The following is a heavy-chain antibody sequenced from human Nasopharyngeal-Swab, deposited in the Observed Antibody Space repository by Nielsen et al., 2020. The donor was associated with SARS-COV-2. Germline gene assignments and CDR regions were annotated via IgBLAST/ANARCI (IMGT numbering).Heavy chain of an antibody. CDR1: GGSISSGDYY. D-gene: IGHD2-2*01. Sequence: SETLSLTCTVSGGSISSGDYYWSWIRQPPGKGLEWIGYIYYSGSTYYNPSLKSRVTISVDTSKNQFSLKLSSVTAADTAVYYCATIGVPAAMDVWGKGTTVTVSS. CDR2: IYYSGST. J-gene: IGHJ6*04. V-gene: IGHV4-30-4*08. CDR3: ATIGVPAAMDV.